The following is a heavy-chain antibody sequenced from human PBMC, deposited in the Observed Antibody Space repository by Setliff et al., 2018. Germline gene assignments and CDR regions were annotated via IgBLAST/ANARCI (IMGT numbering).Heavy chain of an antibody. CDR1: GFTFSSYT. CDR3: ASPPIRQYNYYMDV. V-gene: IGHV3-48*04. CDR2: IKSSGSSI. D-gene: IGHD1-20*01. Sequence: PGGSLRLSCAASGFTFSSYTMNWVRQAPGQGLEWVSYIKSSGSSIYYADSVKGRFTVFRGNAGNSVHLQMNNLRVDDAAIYYCASPPIRQYNYYMDVWGKGTTVTVSS. J-gene: IGHJ6*04.